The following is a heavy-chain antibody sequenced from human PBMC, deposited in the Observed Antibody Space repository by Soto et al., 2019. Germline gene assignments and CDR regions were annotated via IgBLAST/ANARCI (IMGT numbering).Heavy chain of an antibody. CDR3: TSGAVISGWFVVDH. CDR2: IKSKSDGWTT. D-gene: IGHD6-19*01. CDR1: NFSFNNAW. J-gene: IGHJ4*02. Sequence: EVQLVESGGGLVKPWGSLRLSCAASNFSFNNAWRNWVRQAPGKGLEWVGRIKSKSDGWTTDYAAPVNGRFTISRDDSKNTLYLQMNSLEAEDAAVYYWTSGAVISGWFVVDHWGQGALVTVSS. V-gene: IGHV3-15*07.